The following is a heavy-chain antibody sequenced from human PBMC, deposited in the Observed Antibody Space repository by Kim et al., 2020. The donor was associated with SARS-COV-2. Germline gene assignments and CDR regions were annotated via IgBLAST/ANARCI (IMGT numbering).Heavy chain of an antibody. CDR1: GFTFSSYD. J-gene: IGHJ4*02. Sequence: GGSLRLSCAASGFTFSSYDMHWVRQATGKGLEWVSAIGTAGDTYYPGSVKGRFTISRENAKNSLYLQMNSLRAGDTAVYYCARAKRDGYSYYFDYWGQGTLVTVSS. CDR2: IGTAGDT. V-gene: IGHV3-13*01. D-gene: IGHD4-4*01. CDR3: ARAKRDGYSYYFDY.